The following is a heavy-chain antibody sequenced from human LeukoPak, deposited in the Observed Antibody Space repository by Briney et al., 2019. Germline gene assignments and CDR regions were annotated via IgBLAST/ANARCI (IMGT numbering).Heavy chain of an antibody. J-gene: IGHJ6*02. CDR3: ARYLVLIYGMDV. D-gene: IGHD3-9*01. V-gene: IGHV1-2*02. Sequence: AASVKVSCKTSGFTFSGDNLHWVRQAPGQGLEWMGWINTHSGGTNYAQKFQDSVNMTRDTSISTAYMEQSSLRSGDTAVYFCARYLVLIYGMDVGGQGTTITVSS. CDR2: INTHSGGT. CDR1: GFTFSGDN.